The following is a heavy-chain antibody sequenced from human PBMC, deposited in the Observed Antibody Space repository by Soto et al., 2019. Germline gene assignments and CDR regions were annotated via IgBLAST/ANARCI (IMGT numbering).Heavy chain of an antibody. CDR2: ISAYNGNT. Sequence: QVQLVQSGAAVKKRGASLKVSCKASGYTFTSYGIIWVRQAPGLGLEWMGWISAYNGNTNYAQKLQGRVTMTTDTSTSTAYMEPRRLTSEDTAVDYRARVDGDNYYHDGMDVWGQGTTVTVSS. D-gene: IGHD4-17*01. J-gene: IGHJ6*02. CDR1: GYTFTSYG. CDR3: ARVDGDNYYHDGMDV. V-gene: IGHV1-18*01.